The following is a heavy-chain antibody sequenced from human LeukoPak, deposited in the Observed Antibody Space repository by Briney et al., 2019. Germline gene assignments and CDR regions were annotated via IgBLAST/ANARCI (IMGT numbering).Heavy chain of an antibody. Sequence: PSETLSLTCTVSGGSISSSSYYWGWIRQPPGKGLEWIGSIYYSGSTYYNPSLKSRGTISVDTSKSQFSLKLSSVTAADTAVYYCARGYYGSGSYYETVIDYWGQGTLVTVSS. CDR1: GGSISSSSYY. CDR2: IYYSGST. J-gene: IGHJ4*02. D-gene: IGHD3-10*01. V-gene: IGHV4-39*07. CDR3: ARGYYGSGSYYETVIDY.